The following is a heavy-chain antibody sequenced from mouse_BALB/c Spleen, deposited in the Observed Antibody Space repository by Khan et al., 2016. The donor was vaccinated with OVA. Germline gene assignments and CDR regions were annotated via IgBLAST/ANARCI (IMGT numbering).Heavy chain of an antibody. J-gene: IGHJ3*01. CDR1: GDSITTGY. V-gene: IGHV3-8*02. CDR3: ARTTDRYTLVY. D-gene: IGHD1-1*01. Sequence: EVQLQESGPSLVKPSQTLSLTCSVTGDSITTGYWNWIRKFPGNKLEYMGYIIYTGYTYYNPSLKSRISITRHTSNNQYYLQLNSVTDDDTATYYCARTTDRYTLVYWGQGTLVTVSA. CDR2: IIYTGYT.